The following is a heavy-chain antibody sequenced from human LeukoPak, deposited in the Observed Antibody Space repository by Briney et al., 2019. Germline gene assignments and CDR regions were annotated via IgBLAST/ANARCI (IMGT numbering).Heavy chain of an antibody. D-gene: IGHD3-9*01. V-gene: IGHV3-64D*06. Sequence: GGSMRLSCSASGFTFSSYTVHWVRPAPGKGLEFVSAITSTGGKTYYADSVTGRFTLSRDNSKNTLYLQMSSLRAEDTAVYYCVSVRGYFDSSGTDYWGQGTLVTVSS. CDR3: VSVRGYFDSSGTDY. CDR1: GFTFSSYT. CDR2: ITSTGGKT. J-gene: IGHJ4*02.